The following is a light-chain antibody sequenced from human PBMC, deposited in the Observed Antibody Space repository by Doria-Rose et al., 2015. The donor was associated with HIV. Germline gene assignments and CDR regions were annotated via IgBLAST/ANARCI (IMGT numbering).Light chain of an antibody. CDR3: HQYGTSWT. J-gene: IGKJ1*01. CDR2: DGS. CDR1: QSFSSTY. Sequence: TQSPGTLSLSPGERATLSCRASQSFSSTYLACDQQKPGQAPSLLIYDGSTRATGIPDRFSASGSGTDFTLTINRLEPEDFALYYCHQYGTSWTFGQGTKVEI. V-gene: IGKV3-20*01.